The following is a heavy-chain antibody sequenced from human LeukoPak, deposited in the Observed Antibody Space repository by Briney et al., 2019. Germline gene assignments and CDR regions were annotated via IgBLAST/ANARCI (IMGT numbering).Heavy chain of an antibody. CDR2: IYYSGST. J-gene: IGHJ4*02. D-gene: IGHD3-22*01. V-gene: IGHV4-39*01. Sequence: SETLSLTCTVSGGSISSSSYYWGWIRQPPGKGLEWIGCIYYSGSTYYNPSLKSRVTISVDTSKNQFSLKLSSVTAADTAVYYCARHIKPTYYYDSSGYYGGEIDYWGQGTLVAVSS. CDR1: GGSISSSSYY. CDR3: ARHIKPTYYYDSSGYYGGEIDY.